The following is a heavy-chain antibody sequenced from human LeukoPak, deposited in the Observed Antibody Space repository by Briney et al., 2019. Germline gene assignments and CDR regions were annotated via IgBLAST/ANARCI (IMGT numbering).Heavy chain of an antibody. Sequence: ASVKVSCKASGYTFTSYDINWVRQATGQGLEWMGWMNPNSGNTGYAQKFQGRVTMTRNTSISTAYMELSSLRSEDTAVYYRARAVWGSYRYNYYYYYMDVWGKGTTVTISS. CDR3: ARAVWGSYRYNYYYYYMDV. CDR2: MNPNSGNT. J-gene: IGHJ6*03. D-gene: IGHD3-16*02. V-gene: IGHV1-8*01. CDR1: GYTFTSYD.